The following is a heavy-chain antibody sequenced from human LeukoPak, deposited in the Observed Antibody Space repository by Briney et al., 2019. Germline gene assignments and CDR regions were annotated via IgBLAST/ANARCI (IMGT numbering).Heavy chain of an antibody. D-gene: IGHD2-2*01. CDR3: ARGLRCSSTSCYVDY. V-gene: IGHV5-51*01. CDR2: IYPGDPDT. CDR1: GYSFTSYW. J-gene: IGHJ4*02. Sequence: GESLKISCKGSGYSFTSYWIGWVRQMPGKGLEWMGIIYPGDPDTRYSPSFQGQVTISADKSISTAYLQWSSLKASDTAMYYCARGLRCSSTSCYVDYWGQGTLVTVSS.